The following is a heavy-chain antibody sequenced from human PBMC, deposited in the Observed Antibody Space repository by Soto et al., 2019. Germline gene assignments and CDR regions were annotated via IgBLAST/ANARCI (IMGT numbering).Heavy chain of an antibody. CDR1: DGSFSGYD. J-gene: IGHJ4*02. D-gene: IGHD3-10*01. CDR3: ATNELATMSGNY. V-gene: IGHV4-34*01. CDR2: INHSGST. Sequence: SETLSLTCAVYDGSFSGYDWSWIRQPPGKGLEWMGEINHSGSTNSHPHLKSRVTISVDTSKNQFSLKLSSVTAADTAVYYCATNELATMSGNYWGQGTLVTVSS.